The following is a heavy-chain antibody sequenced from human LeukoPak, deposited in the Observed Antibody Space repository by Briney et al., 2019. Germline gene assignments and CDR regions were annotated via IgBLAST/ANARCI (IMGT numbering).Heavy chain of an antibody. V-gene: IGHV3-7*01. CDR2: INQGGSVK. CDR3: ARVGYSGWNLEY. CDR1: GTTFPDHG. Sequence: PGGSLRLSCAAPGTTFPDHGMSWVRQAPGKGLEWVANINQGGSVKYYVDSVKGRFTISRDDAKNSLYVQMNSLRDEDTAVYYCARVGYSGWNLEYWGQGTLVTVSS. J-gene: IGHJ4*02. D-gene: IGHD5-12*01.